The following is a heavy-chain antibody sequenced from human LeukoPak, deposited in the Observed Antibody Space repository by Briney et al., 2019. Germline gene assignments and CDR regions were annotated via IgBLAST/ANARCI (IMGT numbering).Heavy chain of an antibody. CDR2: IKSKTDGGTT. CDR1: GFTFSNAW. V-gene: IGHV3-15*01. J-gene: IGHJ6*04. CDR3: TTTYGSGSVYYYYYYGMDV. Sequence: GGSLRLSCAASGFTFSNAWMSWVRQAPGTGLEWVGRIKSKTDGGTTDYAAPVKGRFTISRDDSKNTLYLQMNSLKTEDTAVYYCTTTYGSGSVYYYYYYGMDVRGKGTTVTVSS. D-gene: IGHD3-10*01.